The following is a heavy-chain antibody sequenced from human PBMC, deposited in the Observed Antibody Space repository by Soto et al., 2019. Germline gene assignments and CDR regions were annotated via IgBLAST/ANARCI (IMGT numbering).Heavy chain of an antibody. Sequence: EVQLLESGGGLVQPGGSLRLSCAASGFTFSSHAMSWVRQAPGKGLEWVSAVSGSGGSTYYADSVKGRFTISRDNSKNTLYLQMNSLRAEDTAVYYCAKDRQWLVEGYFDYWGQGTLVTVSS. J-gene: IGHJ4*02. CDR1: GFTFSSHA. CDR3: AKDRQWLVEGYFDY. D-gene: IGHD6-19*01. CDR2: VSGSGGST. V-gene: IGHV3-23*01.